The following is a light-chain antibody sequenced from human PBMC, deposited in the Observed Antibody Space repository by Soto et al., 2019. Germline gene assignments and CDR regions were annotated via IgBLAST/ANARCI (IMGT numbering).Light chain of an antibody. Sequence: TVVTQEPSFSVSPGGTVTLTCGLSSGSVSTSYYPSWYQQTPGQAPRTLIYSTNTRSSGVPDRFSGSILGNKAALTITGAQADDESDYYCVLYMGSGFVVFGGGTKVTVL. CDR2: STN. J-gene: IGLJ2*01. V-gene: IGLV8-61*01. CDR3: VLYMGSGFVV. CDR1: SGSVSTSYY.